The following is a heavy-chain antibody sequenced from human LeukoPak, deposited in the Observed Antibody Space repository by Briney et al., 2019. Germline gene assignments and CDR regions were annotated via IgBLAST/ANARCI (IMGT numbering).Heavy chain of an antibody. J-gene: IGHJ4*02. V-gene: IGHV3-74*01. CDR3: AGGRGAGSSDY. CDR1: GFTFSTYW. CDR2: INSDESTT. Sequence: EGSLRLSCAGSGFTFSTYWMHWVRQAPGKGLVWVSRINSDESTTSYADSVKGRFTISRDNAKNTLYLQMNSLRAEDTAVYYCAGGRGAGSSDYWGQGTLVTVSS. D-gene: IGHD6-6*01.